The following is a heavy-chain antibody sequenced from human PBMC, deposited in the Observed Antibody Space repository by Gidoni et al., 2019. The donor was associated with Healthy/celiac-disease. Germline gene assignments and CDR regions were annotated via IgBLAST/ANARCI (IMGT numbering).Heavy chain of an antibody. Sequence: QVQLQQWGAGLLKPSETLSITCAVYGVSFSGYYWSWLRQPPGKGLEWIGEINQSGSTNYNPSLKSRVTISVDTSKNQFSLKLSSVTAADTAVYYCGRGQSLYYYYGMDVWGQGTTVTVSS. J-gene: IGHJ6*02. CDR2: INQSGST. CDR1: GVSFSGYY. V-gene: IGHV4-34*01. CDR3: GRGQSLYYYYGMDV.